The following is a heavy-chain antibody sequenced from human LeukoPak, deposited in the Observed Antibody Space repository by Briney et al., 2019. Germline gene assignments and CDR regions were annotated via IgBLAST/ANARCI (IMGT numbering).Heavy chain of an antibody. CDR2: IWYDGSNK. V-gene: IGHV3-30*02. J-gene: IGHJ2*01. CDR3: AKMVGYFDL. Sequence: PGGSLRLSCAASGFTFSSYGMHWVRQAPGKGLEWVAVIWYDGSNKYYADSVKGRFTTSRDNSKNTLYLQMNSLRAEDTAVYYCAKMVGYFDLWGRGTLVTVSS. D-gene: IGHD3-10*01. CDR1: GFTFSSYG.